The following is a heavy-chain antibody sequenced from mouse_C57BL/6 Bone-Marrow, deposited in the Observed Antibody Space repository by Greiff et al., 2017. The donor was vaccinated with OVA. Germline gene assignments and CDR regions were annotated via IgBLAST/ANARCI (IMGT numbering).Heavy chain of an antibody. CDR1: GFTFSDAW. J-gene: IGHJ4*01. CDR2: IRNKANNHAT. D-gene: IGHD2-5*01. CDR3: TRAYYSNYAMDY. Sequence: EVNLVESGGGLVQPGGSMKLSCAASGFTFSDAWMDWVRQSPEKGLEWVAEIRNKANNHATYYAESVKGRFTISRDDSKSSVYLQMNSLRAEDTGIYYCTRAYYSNYAMDYWAQGTSVTVSS. V-gene: IGHV6-6*01.